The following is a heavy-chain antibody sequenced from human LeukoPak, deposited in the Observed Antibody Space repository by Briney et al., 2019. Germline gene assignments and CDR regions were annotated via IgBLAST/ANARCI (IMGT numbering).Heavy chain of an antibody. CDR3: AKAPLEVRAIPFDY. V-gene: IGHV3-53*01. Sequence: GGSLRLSCTVSGFTVSSNSMSWVRQAPGKGLEWVSFIYSDNTHYSDSVKGRFTISRDNSKNTLYLQMNSLRAEDTAVYYCAKAPLEVRAIPFDYWGQGTLVTVSS. CDR1: GFTVSSNS. D-gene: IGHD1-26*01. J-gene: IGHJ4*02. CDR2: IYSDNT.